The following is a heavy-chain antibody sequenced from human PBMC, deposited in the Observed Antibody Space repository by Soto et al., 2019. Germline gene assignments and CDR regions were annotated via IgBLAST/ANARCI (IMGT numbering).Heavy chain of an antibody. V-gene: IGHV4-31*03. Sequence: SETLSLTCTVSGGSISSGGYYWNWIRQHPGKGLEWIGYIYYSGSTYYNPSLKSRVTISVDTSKNQFSLKLSSVTAADTAVYYCARFYYDSSGYLPSPYYYYYGMDVWGQGTTVT. D-gene: IGHD3-22*01. CDR3: ARFYYDSSGYLPSPYYYYYGMDV. CDR1: GGSISSGGYY. CDR2: IYYSGST. J-gene: IGHJ6*02.